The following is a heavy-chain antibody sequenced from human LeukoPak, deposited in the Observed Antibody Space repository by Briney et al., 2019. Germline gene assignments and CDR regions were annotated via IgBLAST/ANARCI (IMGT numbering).Heavy chain of an antibody. Sequence: GRSLRLSCAASGFTFSSYAMHWVRQAPGKGLEWVAVISYDGSNKYYADSVKGRFTISRDNSKNTLYLQMSSLRAEDTAVYYCARLQQLVPGTFYYYYYGMDVWGQGTTVTVSS. CDR2: ISYDGSNK. D-gene: IGHD6-13*01. CDR3: ARLQQLVPGTFYYYYYGMDV. CDR1: GFTFSSYA. V-gene: IGHV3-30-3*01. J-gene: IGHJ6*02.